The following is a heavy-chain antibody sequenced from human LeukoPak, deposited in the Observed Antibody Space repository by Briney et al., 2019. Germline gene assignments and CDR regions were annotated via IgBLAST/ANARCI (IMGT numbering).Heavy chain of an antibody. Sequence: PSETLSLTCTVSGGSISSSSYYWGWIRQPPGKGLEWIGSIYYSGSTYYNPSLKSRLTISVDTSKNQFSLRLSSVTAADTAVYYCAGNSGYDFYRFDYWGQGTLVTVSS. CDR3: AGNSGYDFYRFDY. J-gene: IGHJ4*02. D-gene: IGHD5-12*01. CDR2: IYYSGST. V-gene: IGHV4-39*01. CDR1: GGSISSSSYY.